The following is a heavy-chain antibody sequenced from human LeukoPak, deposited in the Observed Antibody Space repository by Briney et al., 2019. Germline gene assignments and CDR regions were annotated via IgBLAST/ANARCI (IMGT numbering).Heavy chain of an antibody. Sequence: ASETLSLTCTVSGGSISSADYYWSWIRQPAGKGLEWIGRIQTSGSTNYNPSLKSRVTMSIDTSKNQISLKLTSVTAADTAVYFCASLNDFWGQGTLVTVSS. J-gene: IGHJ4*02. CDR2: IQTSGST. V-gene: IGHV4-61*02. CDR3: ASLNDF. CDR1: GGSISSADYY.